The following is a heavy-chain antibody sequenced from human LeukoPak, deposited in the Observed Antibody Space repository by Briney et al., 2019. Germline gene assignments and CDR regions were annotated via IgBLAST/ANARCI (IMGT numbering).Heavy chain of an antibody. CDR3: ARTRGYSYGYSDY. J-gene: IGHJ4*02. D-gene: IGHD5-18*01. Sequence: ASVKVSCKASGYTFTSYDINWVRQATGQGLEWMGWMNPNSGNTGYAQKFQGRVTMTRNTSISTAYMELGSLRSEDTAVYYCARTRGYSYGYSDYWGQGTLVTVSS. V-gene: IGHV1-8*01. CDR1: GYTFTSYD. CDR2: MNPNSGNT.